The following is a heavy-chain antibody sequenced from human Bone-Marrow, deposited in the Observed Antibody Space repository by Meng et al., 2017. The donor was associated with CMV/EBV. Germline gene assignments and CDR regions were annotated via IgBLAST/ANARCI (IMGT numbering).Heavy chain of an antibody. D-gene: IGHD1-26*01. V-gene: IGHV1-18*01. CDR1: GGTFSSYA. Sequence: ASVKVSCKASGGTFSSYAISWVRQAPGQGLEWMGWISAYNGNTNYAQKLQGRVTMTTDTSTSTAYMELRSLRSDDTAVYYCARDEKWELLPDYYYGMDVWGQGTTVTVSS. J-gene: IGHJ6*02. CDR3: ARDEKWELLPDYYYGMDV. CDR2: ISAYNGNT.